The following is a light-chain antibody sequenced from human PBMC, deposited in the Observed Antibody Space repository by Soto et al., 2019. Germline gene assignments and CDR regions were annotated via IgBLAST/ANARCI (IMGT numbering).Light chain of an antibody. J-gene: IGKJ1*01. CDR2: WAS. CDR1: QSVLDRSNNKNY. Sequence: DIVLTQSPDSLAVSLGERDTISCKSSQSVLDRSNNKNYLAWYQQKPGQPPKMLIYWASTRESGVPDRFSGSGSGTDFTLTISGLQSEDVAVYYCHQYNTSPQTFGQGTTVEIK. CDR3: HQYNTSPQT. V-gene: IGKV4-1*01.